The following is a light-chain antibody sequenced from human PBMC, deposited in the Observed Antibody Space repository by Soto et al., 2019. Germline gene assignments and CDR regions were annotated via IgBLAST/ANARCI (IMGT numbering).Light chain of an antibody. V-gene: IGLV2-23*01. CDR1: SGDIGNYNL. Sequence: QSALTQPASVSGSPGQSITISCTGTSGDIGNYNLVSWFQHHPGEAPKLLIYEGTRRPSGVSSRFSGSKSGNTASLTVSGPQAEDEANYYCCSYAVSDTMIFGGGTKLTVL. CDR3: CSYAVSDTMI. CDR2: EGT. J-gene: IGLJ2*01.